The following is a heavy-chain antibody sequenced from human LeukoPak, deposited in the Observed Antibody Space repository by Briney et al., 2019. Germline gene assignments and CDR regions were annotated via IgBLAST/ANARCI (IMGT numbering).Heavy chain of an antibody. CDR1: GFTFSSYT. CDR2: ITTSDGNT. Sequence: GGSLRLTCAASGFTFSSYTMSWVRQAPGKGLEWVSTITTSDGNTYYADSVKGRFTVSRDNSKNTLYLQMNSLRAEDTAVYYCAKDGGLWVSAHWGDSWGRGTLVTVSS. CDR3: AKDGGLWVSAHWGDS. J-gene: IGHJ4*02. D-gene: IGHD7-27*01. V-gene: IGHV3-23*01.